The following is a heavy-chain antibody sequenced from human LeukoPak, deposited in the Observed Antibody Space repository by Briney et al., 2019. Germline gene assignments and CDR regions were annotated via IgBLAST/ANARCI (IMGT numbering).Heavy chain of an antibody. D-gene: IGHD2-2*01. CDR1: GGSFSGYY. V-gene: IGHV4-34*01. Sequence: SETLSLTCAVYGGSFSGYYWSWIRQPPGKGLEWIGEINHSGSTNYNPSLKSRVTISVDTSKNQFSLKLSSVTAADTAVYYCARGMGYCSSTSCRRKPRFDPWGREPWSPSPQ. CDR3: ARGMGYCSSTSCRRKPRFDP. J-gene: IGHJ5*02. CDR2: INHSGST.